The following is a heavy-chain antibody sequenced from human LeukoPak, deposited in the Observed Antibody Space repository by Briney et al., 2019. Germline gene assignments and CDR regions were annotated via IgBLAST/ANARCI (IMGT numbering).Heavy chain of an antibody. V-gene: IGHV3-21*01. J-gene: IGHJ5*02. CDR1: GFTFSSYS. CDR3: ARALYYDSSGYTNWFDP. D-gene: IGHD3-22*01. CDR2: IGSSSNYR. Sequence: GGSLRLSCAASGFTFSSYSMNWVRQAPGKGLEWVSSIGSSSNYRYYADSVKGRFTISRDNAKNSLYLQMNSLRVEDTAVYYCARALYYDSSGYTNWFDPWSQGTLVTVSS.